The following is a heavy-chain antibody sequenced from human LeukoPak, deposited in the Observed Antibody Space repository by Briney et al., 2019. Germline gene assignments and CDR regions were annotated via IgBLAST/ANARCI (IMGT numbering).Heavy chain of an antibody. Sequence: SETLSLTCAVYGGSFSGYYWSWIRQPPGKGLEWIGEINHSGSTNYNPSLKSRVTISVDTSKNQFSLKLSSVTAADTAVYYCARHIIAAPVSYYYYYYMDVWGKGTTVTVSS. CDR2: INHSGST. V-gene: IGHV4-34*01. CDR3: ARHIIAAPVSYYYYYYMDV. J-gene: IGHJ6*03. CDR1: GGSFSGYY. D-gene: IGHD6-13*01.